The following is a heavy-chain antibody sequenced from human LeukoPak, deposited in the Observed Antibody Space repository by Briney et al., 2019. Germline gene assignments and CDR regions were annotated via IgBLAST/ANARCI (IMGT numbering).Heavy chain of an antibody. J-gene: IGHJ6*04. CDR2: ISNTGRTT. CDR1: GFTFSDYH. Sequence: GGSLRLSCAASGFTFSDYHMTWIRQAPGKGLEWISYISNTGRTTYYADSVKRRFTISRDDAKNSLFLEMNSLRAEDTAVYYCARDGSPLRFYEMDVWGKGTTVIVSS. CDR3: ARDGSPLRFYEMDV. D-gene: IGHD2-2*03. V-gene: IGHV3-11*04.